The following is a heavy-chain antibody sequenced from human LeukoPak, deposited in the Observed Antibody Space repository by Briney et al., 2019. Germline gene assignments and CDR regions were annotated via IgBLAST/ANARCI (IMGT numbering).Heavy chain of an antibody. D-gene: IGHD3-10*01. J-gene: IGHJ4*02. Sequence: VGSLRPSRAASGFTFSSYAMHWVRQAPGKGLEWVAVISYDGSNKYYADSVKGRFAISRDNSKNTLYLQMNSLRAEDTAVYYCARIHYGSGSSSLFDYWGQGTLVTVSS. V-gene: IGHV3-30*09. CDR2: ISYDGSNK. CDR3: ARIHYGSGSSSLFDY. CDR1: GFTFSSYA.